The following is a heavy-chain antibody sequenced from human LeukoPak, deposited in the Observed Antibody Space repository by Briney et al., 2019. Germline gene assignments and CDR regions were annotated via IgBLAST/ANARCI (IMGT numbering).Heavy chain of an antibody. CDR2: ISWNSGSI. V-gene: IGHV3-9*01. J-gene: IGHJ4*02. CDR3: TKDFHLSTAGYFDY. Sequence: PGRSLRLSCAASGFTFDDYAMHWVRQAPGKGLEWVSGISWNSGSIGYADSVKGRFTISRDNAKNSLYLQMNSLRAEDTALFYCTKDFHLSTAGYFDYWSQGTLVTVSS. D-gene: IGHD2-2*01. CDR1: GFTFDDYA.